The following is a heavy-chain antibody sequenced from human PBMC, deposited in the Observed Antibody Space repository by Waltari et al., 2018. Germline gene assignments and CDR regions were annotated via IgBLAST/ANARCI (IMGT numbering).Heavy chain of an antibody. V-gene: IGHV1-69*01. Sequence: QVQLVQSGAEVKKPGSSVKVSCKASGGTFSSYAISWVRQAPGQGLEWMGWISPNLSTAKYAQKFRGRVTITADESASTAYMELGSLGSEDTAVYYCARPGGYYGSSTYWYFDRWGRGTLVTVSS. CDR1: GGTFSSYA. CDR3: ARPGGYYGSSTYWYFDR. J-gene: IGHJ2*01. CDR2: ISPNLSTA. D-gene: IGHD3-22*01.